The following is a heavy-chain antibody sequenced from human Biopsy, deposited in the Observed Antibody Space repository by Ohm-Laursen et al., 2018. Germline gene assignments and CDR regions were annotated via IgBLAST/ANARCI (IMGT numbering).Heavy chain of an antibody. CDR2: INAYNGNT. CDR3: ARDRTPYYDFWSGKSFDNWFDP. J-gene: IGHJ5*02. V-gene: IGHV1-18*01. CDR1: GYTFTNYG. D-gene: IGHD3-3*01. Sequence: ATVKISCKSSGYTFTNYGISWVRQAPGQGLEWMGWINAYNGNTNYAQKLQGRVTMTTDTSTSTAYMEMRSLRSDDTALYYCARDRTPYYDFWSGKSFDNWFDPWGQGTLVTVSS.